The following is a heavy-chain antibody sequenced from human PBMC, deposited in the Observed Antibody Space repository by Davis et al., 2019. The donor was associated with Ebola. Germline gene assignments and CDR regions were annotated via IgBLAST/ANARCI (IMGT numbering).Heavy chain of an antibody. CDR1: GFTFRNYE. Sequence: GESLKISCAASGFTFRNYEMNWVRQAPGKGLEWVSYISSSGNTIYYADSVKGRFTISRDNAENSLYLQMDSLRAEDTAVYYCARDLGSRTDGYNWRHDAFDIWGQGTLVTVSS. D-gene: IGHD5-24*01. J-gene: IGHJ3*02. CDR3: ARDLGSRTDGYNWRHDAFDI. V-gene: IGHV3-48*03. CDR2: ISSSGNTI.